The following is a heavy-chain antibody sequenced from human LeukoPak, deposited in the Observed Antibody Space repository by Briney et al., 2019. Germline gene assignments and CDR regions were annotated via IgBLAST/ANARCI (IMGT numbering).Heavy chain of an antibody. CDR3: AREEEQLWFFDY. V-gene: IGHV3-21*01. CDR1: GFTFSSYS. J-gene: IGHJ4*02. CDR2: ISSSSSYI. D-gene: IGHD5-18*01. Sequence: GGSLRLPCAASGFTFSSYSMNWVRQAPGKGLEWVSSISSSSSYIYYADSVKGRFTISRDNAKNSLYLQMNSLRAEDTAVYYCAREEEQLWFFDYWGQGTLVTVSS.